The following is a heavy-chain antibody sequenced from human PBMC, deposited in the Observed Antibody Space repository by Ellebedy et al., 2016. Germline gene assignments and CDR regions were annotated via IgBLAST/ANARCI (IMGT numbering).Heavy chain of an antibody. J-gene: IGHJ1*01. CDR3: ARDEGYGDYEH. D-gene: IGHD4-17*01. Sequence: ASVQVSCKVSGYTLTELSMHWVRQAPGQGLEWMGWISAYNGNTNYAQKLQGSFPMPPDTSTSTAYMERGRRRSDDTAVYYCARDEGYGDYEHWGQGTLVTVSS. CDR1: GYTLTELS. CDR2: ISAYNGNT. V-gene: IGHV1-18*01.